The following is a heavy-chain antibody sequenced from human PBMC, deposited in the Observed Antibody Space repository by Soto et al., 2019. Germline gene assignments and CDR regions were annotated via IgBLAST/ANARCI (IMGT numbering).Heavy chain of an antibody. D-gene: IGHD6-13*01. CDR1: GYSISSGYY. CDR2: IYHSGST. Sequence: SETLSLTCAVSGYSISSGYYWGWIRQPPGKGLEWIGSIYHSGSTYYNPSLKSRVTISVDTSKNQFSLKLSSVTAADTAVYYCARGSTVIAAAGFFDYWGQGTLVTVSS. CDR3: ARGSTVIAAAGFFDY. J-gene: IGHJ4*02. V-gene: IGHV4-38-2*01.